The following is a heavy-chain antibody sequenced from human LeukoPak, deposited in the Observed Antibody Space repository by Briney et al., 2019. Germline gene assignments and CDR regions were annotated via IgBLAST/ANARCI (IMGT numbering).Heavy chain of an antibody. Sequence: GGSLRLSCAASGFTFSDYYMSWIRQAPGKGLEWVSYISSSGSTIYYADSVKGRFTISRDNAKNSLYLQMNSLRAEDTAVYYCARDQVSIFGVVIPHYYYYYGMDVWGQGTTVTVSS. CDR1: GFTFSDYY. D-gene: IGHD3-3*01. J-gene: IGHJ6*02. CDR2: ISSSGSTI. CDR3: ARDQVSIFGVVIPHYYYYYGMDV. V-gene: IGHV3-11*04.